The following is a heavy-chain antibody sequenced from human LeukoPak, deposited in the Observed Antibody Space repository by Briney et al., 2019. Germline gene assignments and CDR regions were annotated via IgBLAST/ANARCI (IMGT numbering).Heavy chain of an antibody. CDR2: INSDGRST. CDR3: ARNSNGMSN. Sequence: LVWVSYINSDGRSTTSADSVKRRFTISRDNAKNTLYLQMSSLRAEDTAMYYCARNSNGMSNWGQGTLVIVSS. J-gene: IGHJ4*02. D-gene: IGHD2-8*01. V-gene: IGHV3-74*01.